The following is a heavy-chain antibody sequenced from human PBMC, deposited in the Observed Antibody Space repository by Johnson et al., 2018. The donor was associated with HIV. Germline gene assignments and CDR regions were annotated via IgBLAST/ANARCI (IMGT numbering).Heavy chain of an antibody. V-gene: IGHV3-30-3*01. CDR3: ARENYVLGAFDI. D-gene: IGHD1-7*01. CDR2: ISYDGNNK. Sequence: QVQLVESGGGVVQPGRSLRLSCAASGFTFSNYAMHWVRQAAGKGLEWVAVISYDGNNKYYADSVKGRFTISRDNSKNTLYLQMNSLKTEDTAVYYCARENYVLGAFDIWGQGTMVTVSS. J-gene: IGHJ3*02. CDR1: GFTFSNYA.